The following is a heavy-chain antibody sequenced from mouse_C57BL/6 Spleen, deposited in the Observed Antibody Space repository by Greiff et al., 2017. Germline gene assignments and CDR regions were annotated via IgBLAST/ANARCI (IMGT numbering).Heavy chain of an antibody. Sequence: QVQLQQPGAELVKPGASVKMSCKASGYTFTSYWITWVKQRPGQGLEWIGDLYPGSGSTNYNEKFKSKATLTVDKSSSTAYMQLSSLTSEDSAVYYCARCGGHFDYWGQGTTLTVSS. CDR3: ARCGGHFDY. CDR2: LYPGSGST. J-gene: IGHJ2*01. V-gene: IGHV1-55*01. CDR1: GYTFTSYW.